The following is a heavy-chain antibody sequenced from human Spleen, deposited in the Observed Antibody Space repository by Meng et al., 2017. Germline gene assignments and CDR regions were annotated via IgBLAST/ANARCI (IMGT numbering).Heavy chain of an antibody. CDR1: GGSISSRSYY. J-gene: IGHJ4*02. V-gene: IGHV4-39*07. Sequence: LTLLEWGPGLVKTSETLSLTCNVTGGSISSRSYYWGWIRQPPGKGLEWIGSIYYSGSTYYNPSLRSRVTISVDTSKNQFSLKVTSVTAADTAVYYCARRRGGNSALDCWGQGTLVTVSS. CDR3: ARRRGGNSALDC. CDR2: IYYSGST. D-gene: IGHD4-23*01.